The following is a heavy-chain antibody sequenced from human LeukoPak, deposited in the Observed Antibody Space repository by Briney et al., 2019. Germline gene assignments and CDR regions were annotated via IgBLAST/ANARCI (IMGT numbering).Heavy chain of an antibody. Sequence: GRSLRLSCAASGFTFSSYAMHWVRQAPGKGLEWVSGISWNSGSIGYADSVKGRFTISRDNAKNSLYLQMNSLRAEDTALYYCAKDLSSITIFGVVPARGGMDVWGQGTTVTVSS. CDR3: AKDLSSITIFGVVPARGGMDV. V-gene: IGHV3-9*01. CDR1: GFTFSSYA. D-gene: IGHD3-3*01. CDR2: ISWNSGSI. J-gene: IGHJ6*02.